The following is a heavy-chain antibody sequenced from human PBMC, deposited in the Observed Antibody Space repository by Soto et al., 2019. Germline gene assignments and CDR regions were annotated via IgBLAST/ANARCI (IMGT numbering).Heavy chain of an antibody. J-gene: IGHJ5*02. D-gene: IGHD3-3*01. CDR2: IYHSGST. V-gene: IGHV4-4*02. CDR3: ARSPPGFGVVVNWFDP. Sequence: SETLSLTCAVSGGSISSSNWWSWVRQPRGKGLEWIGEIYHSGSTNYNPSLKSRVTISVDKSKNQFSLKLSSVTAADTAVYYCARSPPGFGVVVNWFDPWGQGTLVTVSS. CDR1: GGSISSSNW.